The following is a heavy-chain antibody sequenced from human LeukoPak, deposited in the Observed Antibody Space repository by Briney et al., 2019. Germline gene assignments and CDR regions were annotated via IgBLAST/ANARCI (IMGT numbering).Heavy chain of an antibody. CDR3: ARHLDGTYYDFWSGPFDAFDI. CDR2: IYHSGST. D-gene: IGHD3-3*01. Sequence: SETLSLTCAVSGYSISSGYYWGWIRQPPGKGLEWIGSIYHSGSTYYNPSLKSRVPISVDTSKNQFSLKLSSVTAADTAVYYCARHLDGTYYDFWSGPFDAFDIWGQGTMVTVSS. J-gene: IGHJ3*02. V-gene: IGHV4-38-2*01. CDR1: GYSISSGYY.